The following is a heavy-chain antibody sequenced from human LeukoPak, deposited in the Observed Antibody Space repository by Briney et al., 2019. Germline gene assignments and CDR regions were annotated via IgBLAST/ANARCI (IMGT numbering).Heavy chain of an antibody. CDR3: ARDIDSGYDLGVDY. CDR2: ISAYNGNT. CDR1: GYTFTSYG. D-gene: IGHD5-12*01. J-gene: IGHJ4*02. Sequence: ASVKVSCKASGYTFTSYGISWVRQAPGQGLEWMGWISAYNGNTNYTQKLQGRVTMTTDTSTSTAYMELRSLRSDDTAVYYCARDIDSGYDLGVDYWGQGTLVTVSS. V-gene: IGHV1-18*01.